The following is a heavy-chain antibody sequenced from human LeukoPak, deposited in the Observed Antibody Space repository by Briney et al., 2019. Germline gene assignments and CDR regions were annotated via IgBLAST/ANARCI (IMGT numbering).Heavy chain of an antibody. CDR3: ARDLDGDFNY. V-gene: IGHV3-48*03. CDR1: GITFSSYE. CDR2: ISSSGSRT. Sequence: PGGSLRLSCAASGITFSSYEMNWVRQAPGKGLEWVSYISSSGSRTYYADSVKGRFTISRDNAKNSLYLQMNSLRAEDTAVYYCARDLDGDFNYWGQGTLVTVSS. D-gene: IGHD4-17*01. J-gene: IGHJ4*02.